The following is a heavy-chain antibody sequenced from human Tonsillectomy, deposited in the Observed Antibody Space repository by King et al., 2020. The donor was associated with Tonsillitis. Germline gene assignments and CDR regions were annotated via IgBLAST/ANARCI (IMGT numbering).Heavy chain of an antibody. CDR3: KDWGIAVAGTGWGY. J-gene: IGHJ4*02. CDR2: ISFDGSNK. D-gene: IGHD6-19*01. Sequence: FQLVQSGGGVVQPGRSLRLSCAASGFTFRSFGMHWVRQAPGKGLEWVAVISFDGSNKYYADSVKGRFTISRDNSKNTLYLQMNSLRAEDTAVYCAKDWGIAVAGTGWGYWGQGTLVTVSS. V-gene: IGHV3-30*18. CDR1: GFTFRSFG.